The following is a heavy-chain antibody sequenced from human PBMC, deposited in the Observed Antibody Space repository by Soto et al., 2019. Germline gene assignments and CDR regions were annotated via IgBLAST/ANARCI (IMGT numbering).Heavy chain of an antibody. CDR2: VGGSVASV. D-gene: IGHD3-3*01. CDR1: GLIFSSHA. V-gene: IGHV3-23*01. Sequence: EVQLLESGGGFVKPGGSLRLSCEGSGLIFSSHAMSWVRQAPGKGLAWVSSVGGSVASVHLPDFLKGRFSSTRDNSKNTVYLELNNLRVDDTAAYYCAKDLPLWSGYSFSENHWGQGTLVTVSS. J-gene: IGHJ5*02. CDR3: AKDLPLWSGYSFSENH.